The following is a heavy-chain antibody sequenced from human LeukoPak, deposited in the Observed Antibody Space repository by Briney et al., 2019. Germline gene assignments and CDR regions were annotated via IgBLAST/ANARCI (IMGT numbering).Heavy chain of an antibody. CDR2: IFHSGST. CDR3: ARSWFSTGPADY. D-gene: IGHD6-13*01. Sequence: SETLSLTCTVSGGSISSGSYYWSWIRQPAGKGLEWIGSIFHSGSTYYNPSLKSRVTISVDTSKNQFSLKLTSVTAADTAVYYCARSWFSTGPADYWGQGTLVTVSS. V-gene: IGHV4-39*01. J-gene: IGHJ4*02. CDR1: GGSISSGSYY.